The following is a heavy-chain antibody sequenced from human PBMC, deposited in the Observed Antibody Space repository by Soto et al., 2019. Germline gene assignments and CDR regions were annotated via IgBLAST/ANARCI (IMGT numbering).Heavy chain of an antibody. V-gene: IGHV3-53*01. CDR2: LYDVDGS. D-gene: IGHD1-1*01. J-gene: IGHJ3*01. CDR3: ATWHEREHAYDV. CDR1: GLTVSGKKY. Sequence: DVQLVESGGGLMQPGEALRLSCAASGLTVSGKKYVAWVRQAPGKGLEWVSALYDVDGSFYSDSVKVRFNTSSDSSKTTVNLKINALRPADTAVYYCATWHEREHAYDVWGPGTTVTVSS.